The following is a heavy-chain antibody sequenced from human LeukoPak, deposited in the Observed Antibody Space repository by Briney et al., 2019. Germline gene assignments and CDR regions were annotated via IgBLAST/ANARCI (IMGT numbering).Heavy chain of an antibody. D-gene: IGHD3-10*01. Sequence: ASVKVSCKASGGTFSSYGISWVRQAPGQGLEWMGGIIPIFGTPNYAQKFQGRVTITADESTSTAYMELSSLRSEDTAVYYCARGSGTITMVRGVFYGMDVWGQGTTVAVSS. V-gene: IGHV1-69*13. CDR1: GGTFSSYG. J-gene: IGHJ6*02. CDR2: IIPIFGTP. CDR3: ARGSGTITMVRGVFYGMDV.